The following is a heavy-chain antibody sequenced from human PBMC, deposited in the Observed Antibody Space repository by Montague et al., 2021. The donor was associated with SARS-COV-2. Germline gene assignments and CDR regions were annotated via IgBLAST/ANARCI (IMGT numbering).Heavy chain of an antibody. CDR1: GFTVSRYW. CDR2: INSDGTVI. V-gene: IGHV3-74*01. Sequence: SLRLSCAASGFTVSRYWMHWVRQAPGKGLVWLSHINSDGTVINYADSVKGRFTISRDIAKNTLCLQMNSLRVEDTAVYYCARGDSSGLGYWGQGTLVTVSS. J-gene: IGHJ4*02. D-gene: IGHD6-6*01. CDR3: ARGDSSGLGY.